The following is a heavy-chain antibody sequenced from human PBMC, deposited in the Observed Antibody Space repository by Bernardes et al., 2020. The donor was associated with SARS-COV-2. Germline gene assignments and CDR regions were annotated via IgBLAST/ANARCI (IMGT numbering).Heavy chain of an antibody. D-gene: IGHD3-22*01. CDR2: IADYYGYP. V-gene: IGHV1-18*01. J-gene: IGHJ6*04. Sequence: ASVHVSCKASGYTFTSYGITWVRQAPAQGLEWMGWIADYYGYPNYAQKVLGRVTMTTDISTNTVYIELESLTSDDTAVYYCARRHTYSNGYYYHYGLDVWGKGTSVTVSS. CDR3: ARRHTYSNGYYYHYGLDV. CDR1: GYTFTSYG.